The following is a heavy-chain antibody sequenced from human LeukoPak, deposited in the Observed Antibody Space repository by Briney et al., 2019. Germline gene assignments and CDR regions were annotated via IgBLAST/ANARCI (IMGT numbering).Heavy chain of an antibody. CDR2: ISSSGCTI. Sequence: GGSLRLSCAASGFTFSDYYMSWIRQAPGKGLEWVSYISSSGCTIYYADSVKGRFTISRDNAKNSLYLQMNSLRAEDTAVYYCAREHLDCSSTSCPPTYYYYGMDVWGQGTTVTVSS. J-gene: IGHJ6*02. D-gene: IGHD2-2*01. CDR1: GFTFSDYY. V-gene: IGHV3-11*01. CDR3: AREHLDCSSTSCPPTYYYYGMDV.